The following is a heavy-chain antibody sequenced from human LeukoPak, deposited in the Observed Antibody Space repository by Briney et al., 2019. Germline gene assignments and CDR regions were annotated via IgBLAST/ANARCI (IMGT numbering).Heavy chain of an antibody. Sequence: GRSLRLSCAASGFTFSSYAMSWVRQAPGKGLEWVSAISGSGGSTYYADSVKGRFTISRDNSKNTLYLQMNSLRAEDTAVYYCAKDRGYNYYGSGGYFDYWGQGTLVTVSS. CDR1: GFTFSSYA. CDR3: AKDRGYNYYGSGGYFDY. V-gene: IGHV3-23*01. CDR2: ISGSGGST. D-gene: IGHD3-10*01. J-gene: IGHJ4*02.